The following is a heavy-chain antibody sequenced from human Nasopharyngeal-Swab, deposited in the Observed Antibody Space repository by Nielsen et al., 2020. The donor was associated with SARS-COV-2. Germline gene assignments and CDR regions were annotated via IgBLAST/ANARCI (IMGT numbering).Heavy chain of an antibody. V-gene: IGHV3-15*01. D-gene: IGHD5-18*01. CDR3: STGGYTSGLDY. CDR1: GLTFSKAC. CDR2: IKSRSDGGTT. Sequence: GASLKISCAASGLTFSKACMNWVRQAPGRGLEWVGRIKSRSDGGTTYYVAPVKGRFTISRDDSENTVYLQMNSLQTDDTAVYYCSTGGYTSGLDYWGQGTLVTVSS. J-gene: IGHJ4*02.